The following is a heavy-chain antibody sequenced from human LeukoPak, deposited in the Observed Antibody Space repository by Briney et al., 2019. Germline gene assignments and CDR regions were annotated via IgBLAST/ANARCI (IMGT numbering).Heavy chain of an antibody. J-gene: IGHJ4*02. CDR1: GITFSSYS. CDR3: ATSPVYSYGHPYYFDY. V-gene: IGHV3-21*01. Sequence: PGGSLRLSCVASGITFSSYSMNWVRQAPGKGLEWVSCISSSSSYIYYADSVKGRFTISRDNAKNSLYLQMNSLRAEDTAVYYCATSPVYSYGHPYYFDYWGQGTLVTVSS. CDR2: ISSSSSYI. D-gene: IGHD5-18*01.